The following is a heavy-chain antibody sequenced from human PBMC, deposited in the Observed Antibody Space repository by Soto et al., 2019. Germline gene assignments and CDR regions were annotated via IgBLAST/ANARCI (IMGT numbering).Heavy chain of an antibody. J-gene: IGHJ4*02. CDR3: AKGYSHGTFDY. CDR1: GFTFDKYA. V-gene: IGHV3-23*01. D-gene: IGHD5-18*01. CDR2: ITVNGGST. Sequence: PGGSLRLSCAASGFTFDKYAMSWVRQAPGKGLEWVSFITVNGGSTYYADFAQGRFTISRDNSKNTLYLQMHSLRAEDTATYYCAKGYSHGTFDYWGQGTPVTVSS.